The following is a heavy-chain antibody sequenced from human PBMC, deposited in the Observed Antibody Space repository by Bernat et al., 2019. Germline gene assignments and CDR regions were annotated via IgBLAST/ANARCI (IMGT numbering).Heavy chain of an antibody. CDR2: ISGSGGST. D-gene: IGHD4-17*01. CDR3: AKDGSLVAGDYDYFDY. Sequence: EVQLLESGGGLVQPGGSLRVSCATSGFIFSNYAMSWVRQAPGKGLEWVSAISGSGGSTYYADSVKGRFTISRDNSKNTLFLQMNSLRDEDTAVYYWAKDGSLVAGDYDYFDYWGQGTLVTVSS. CDR1: GFIFSNYA. J-gene: IGHJ4*02. V-gene: IGHV3-23*01.